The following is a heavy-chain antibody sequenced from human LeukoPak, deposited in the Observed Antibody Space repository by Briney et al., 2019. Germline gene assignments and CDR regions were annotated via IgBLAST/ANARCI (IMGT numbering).Heavy chain of an antibody. CDR1: GYTFTSYD. D-gene: IGHD1-26*01. CDR3: ARVLTILVGATRDRRDWFDP. V-gene: IGHV1-8*01. CDR2: MNPNSGNT. J-gene: IGHJ5*02. Sequence: ASVKVSCKASGYTFTSYDINWVRQATGQGLEWMGWMNPNSGNTGYAQKFQGRVTMTRNTSISTAYMELSSLRSEDTAVYYCARVLTILVGATRDRRDWFDPWGQGTLVTVSS.